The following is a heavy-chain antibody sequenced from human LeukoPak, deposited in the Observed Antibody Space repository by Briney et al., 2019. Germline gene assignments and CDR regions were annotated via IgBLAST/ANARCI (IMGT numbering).Heavy chain of an antibody. CDR1: GYTFTGYY. Sequence: ASVKVSCKASGYTFTGYYMHWVRQAPGQGLEWMGWINPNSGGTNYAQKFQGRVTMTRDTSISTAYVELSRLRSDDTAVYYCARDGQWEPYYFDYWGQGILVTVSS. CDR2: INPNSGGT. V-gene: IGHV1-2*02. D-gene: IGHD1-26*01. J-gene: IGHJ4*02. CDR3: ARDGQWEPYYFDY.